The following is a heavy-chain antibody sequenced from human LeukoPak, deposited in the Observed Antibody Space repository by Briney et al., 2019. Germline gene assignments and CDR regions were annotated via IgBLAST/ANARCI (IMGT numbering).Heavy chain of an antibody. CDR1: GGSFSGYY. V-gene: IGHV4-34*01. Sequence: SETLSLTRAVYGGSFSGYYWSWIRQPPGKGLEWIGEINHSGSTNYNPSLKSRVTISVDTSKNQFSLKLSSVTPEDTAVYYCARGRGAVAIQNLDYWGQGTLVTVSS. CDR2: INHSGST. D-gene: IGHD6-19*01. CDR3: ARGRGAVAIQNLDY. J-gene: IGHJ4*02.